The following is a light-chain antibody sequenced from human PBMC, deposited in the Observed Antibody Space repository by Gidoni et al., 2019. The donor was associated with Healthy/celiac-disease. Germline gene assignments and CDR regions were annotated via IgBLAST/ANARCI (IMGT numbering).Light chain of an antibody. V-gene: IGKV1-27*01. CDR2: AAS. J-gene: IGKJ1*01. CDR1: QGISNY. CDR3: QKYNSAPLSWT. Sequence: DIQMTQSPSSLSASVGNRVTITCRASQGISNYLAWYQQKPGKVPKLLLYAASTLQSGVPSRFSGSGSGTDFTLTISSLKPEDVATYYCQKYNSAPLSWTFGQGTKVEIK.